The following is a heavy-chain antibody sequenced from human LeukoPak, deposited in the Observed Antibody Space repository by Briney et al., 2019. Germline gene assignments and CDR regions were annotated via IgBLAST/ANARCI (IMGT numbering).Heavy chain of an antibody. J-gene: IGHJ4*02. CDR3: AKDASAGGSYYFDF. D-gene: IGHD6-13*01. CDR1: GFTFSSYA. CDR2: ISGSGRDT. V-gene: IGHV3-23*01. Sequence: PGRSLRLSCAASGFTFSSYAMNWVRQAPGKGLEWVSTISGSGRDTDYTDSVKGRFTISRDNSKNTLYLQMNSLRAEDTAVYYCAKDASAGGSYYFDFWGQGTLVTVSS.